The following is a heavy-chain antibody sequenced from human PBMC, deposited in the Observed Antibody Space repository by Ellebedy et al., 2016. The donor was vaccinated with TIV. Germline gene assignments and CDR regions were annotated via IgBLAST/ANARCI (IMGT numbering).Heavy chain of an antibody. V-gene: IGHV5-51*01. CDR2: IYPGDSDT. CDR1: GYTFTTNW. Sequence: GGSLRLXXTVSGYTFTTNWFAWVPRMPGKGLEWMGIIYPGDSDTRYSPSFQGQVTISADKSISTAYLQWSSLKASDTAMYYCAKYSSGYTILDYWGQGTLVTVSS. J-gene: IGHJ4*02. CDR3: AKYSSGYTILDY. D-gene: IGHD3-22*01.